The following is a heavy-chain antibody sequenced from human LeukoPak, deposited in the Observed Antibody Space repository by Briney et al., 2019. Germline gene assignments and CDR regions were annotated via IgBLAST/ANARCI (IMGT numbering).Heavy chain of an antibody. CDR1: GFTFSSYG. Sequence: GGSLRLSCAASGFTFSSYGMHWVRQAPAKGLERVAFIRYDGSNKYYADSVKGRFTISIDNSKNTLYLQMNSLRAEDTAVYYCARRAGAYSHPYDYWGQGTLVTVSS. CDR2: IRYDGSNK. CDR3: ARRAGAYSHPYDY. V-gene: IGHV3-30*02. D-gene: IGHD4/OR15-4a*01. J-gene: IGHJ4*02.